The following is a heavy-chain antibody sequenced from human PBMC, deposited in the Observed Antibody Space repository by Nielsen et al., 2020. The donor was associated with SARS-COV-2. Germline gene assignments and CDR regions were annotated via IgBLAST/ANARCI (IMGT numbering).Heavy chain of an antibody. V-gene: IGHV3-30-3*01. J-gene: IGHJ3*02. CDR1: GFTFSSYA. CDR2: ISYDGSNK. D-gene: IGHD3-22*01. CDR3: ARDSRGEYYYDVGTFDI. Sequence: GRSLKLSCAASGFTFSSYAMHWVRQATGKGLEWVAVISYDGSNKYYADSVKGRFTISRDNSKNTLYLQMNSLRAEDTAVYYCARDSRGEYYYDVGTFDIWGQGTMVTVSS.